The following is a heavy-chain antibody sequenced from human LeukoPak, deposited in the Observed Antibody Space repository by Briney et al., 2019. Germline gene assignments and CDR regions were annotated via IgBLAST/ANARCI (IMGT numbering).Heavy chain of an antibody. CDR3: AREDTPAYYGSGSYLDNWFDH. D-gene: IGHD3-10*01. Sequence: GGSLRLSCAASGFTFSRSYMHWVRQAPGKGLEWVAVIWYNGSNEYYADSVKGRFTISRDNSKNTLYLQMNSLRAEDTAVYYCAREDTPAYYGSGSYLDNWFDHWGQGTLVTVSS. CDR2: IWYNGSNE. J-gene: IGHJ5*02. V-gene: IGHV3-33*08. CDR1: GFTFSRSY.